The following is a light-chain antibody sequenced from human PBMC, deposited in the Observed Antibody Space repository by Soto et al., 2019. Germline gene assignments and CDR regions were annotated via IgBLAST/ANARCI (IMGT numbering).Light chain of an antibody. CDR1: TSN. Sequence: QSVLPQTHSVSGAPGQTVTISCTGTTSNVHWYQQLPGTAPKLLIFDNTNRPSGVPDRFSGSKSDTSASLAITGLQAEDEADYYCQFFDSLSGSVVFGGGTKVTVL. CDR3: QFFDSLSGSVV. CDR2: DNT. J-gene: IGLJ3*02. V-gene: IGLV1-40*01.